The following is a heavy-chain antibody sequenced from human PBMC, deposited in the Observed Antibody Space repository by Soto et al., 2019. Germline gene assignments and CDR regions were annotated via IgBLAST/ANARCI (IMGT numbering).Heavy chain of an antibody. CDR1: GFTFSSYS. J-gene: IGHJ3*02. Sequence: EVQLVESGGGLVKPGGSLRLSCAASGFTFSSYSMNWVRQAPGKGLEWVSSISSSSSYIYYADSVKGRFTISRDNANNSLYLQMNSLRAEDTAVYYCAREPPRVAGIDAFDIWGQGTMVTVSS. D-gene: IGHD6-19*01. V-gene: IGHV3-21*01. CDR2: ISSSSSYI. CDR3: AREPPRVAGIDAFDI.